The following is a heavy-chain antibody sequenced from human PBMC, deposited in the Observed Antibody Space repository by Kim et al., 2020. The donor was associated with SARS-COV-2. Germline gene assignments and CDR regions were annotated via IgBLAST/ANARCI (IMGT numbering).Heavy chain of an antibody. V-gene: IGHV4-59*13. CDR1: GGSISSYY. J-gene: IGHJ4*02. CDR2: IYYSGST. CDR3: ARSAIFGVVID. Sequence: SETLSLTCTVSGGSISSYYWSWIRQPPGKGLEWIGYIYYSGSTNYNPSLKSRVTISVDTSKNQFSLKLSSVTAADTAVYYCARSAIFGVVIDWGQGTLVTVSS. D-gene: IGHD3-3*01.